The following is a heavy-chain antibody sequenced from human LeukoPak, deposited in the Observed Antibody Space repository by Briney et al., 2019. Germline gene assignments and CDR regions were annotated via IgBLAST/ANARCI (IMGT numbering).Heavy chain of an antibody. CDR1: GFTFSSYW. Sequence: PGGSLRLSCAASGFTFSSYWMHSVRQAPGKGLVWVSRINSDGSTTTYADSVKGRFTISRDNAKNTLYLQMNSLRAEDTAVYYCARAGTGFDYWGQGTLVTVSS. CDR3: ARAGTGFDY. CDR2: INSDGSTT. J-gene: IGHJ4*02. V-gene: IGHV3-74*01. D-gene: IGHD3-10*01.